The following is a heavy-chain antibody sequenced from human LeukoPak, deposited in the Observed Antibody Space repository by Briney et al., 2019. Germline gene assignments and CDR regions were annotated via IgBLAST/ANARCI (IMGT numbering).Heavy chain of an antibody. Sequence: PGGSLRLSCAASGFTFGDYAMHWVRQAPGKGLEWVSSISWNSNSIGYADSVKGRFTISRDNAKNTLYLQMNSLRAEDTALYYCAREGYFENFEDWGQGTLVAVSS. V-gene: IGHV3-9*01. CDR2: ISWNSNSI. D-gene: IGHD3-9*01. CDR1: GFTFGDYA. CDR3: AREGYFENFED. J-gene: IGHJ4*02.